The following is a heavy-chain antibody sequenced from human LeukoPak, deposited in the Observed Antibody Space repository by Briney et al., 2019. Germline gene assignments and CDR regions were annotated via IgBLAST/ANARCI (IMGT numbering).Heavy chain of an antibody. J-gene: IGHJ4*02. Sequence: ASVKVSCKASGYTFTSYGISWVRQAPGQGLERMGWISAYNGNTNYAQKLQGRVTMTTDTSTSTAYMELRSLRSDDTAVYYCARDKSRYCSGGSCYSGYWGQGTLVTVSS. CDR3: ARDKSRYCSGGSCYSGY. D-gene: IGHD2-15*01. V-gene: IGHV1-18*04. CDR1: GYTFTSYG. CDR2: ISAYNGNT.